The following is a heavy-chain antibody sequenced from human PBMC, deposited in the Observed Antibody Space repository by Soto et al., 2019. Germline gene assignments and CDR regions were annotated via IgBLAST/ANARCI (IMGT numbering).Heavy chain of an antibody. CDR1: GYTITSKY. Sequence: ASVKVSCKASGYTITSKYLHWVRQAPGQGFEWLGIINPSGGSTTYARKFQGRIAMTRDTSTSTVYMELSSLRSEDTAMYFCARAVEAAAGYYYYFGMDVWGQGTTVTVSS. CDR2: INPSGGST. CDR3: ARAVEAAAGYYYYFGMDV. D-gene: IGHD6-13*01. J-gene: IGHJ6*02. V-gene: IGHV1-46*01.